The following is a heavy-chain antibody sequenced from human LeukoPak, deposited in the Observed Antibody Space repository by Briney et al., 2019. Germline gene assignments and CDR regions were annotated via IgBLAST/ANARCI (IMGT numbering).Heavy chain of an antibody. Sequence: GGSLRLSCAASGFTFSSYAMSWARQAPGKGLEWLSIIYSDGSTYYADSVKGRFTISRDNSKNTLYLQMNSLRAEDTAVYYCARRRSSGWYVDYWGQGTLVTVSS. J-gene: IGHJ4*02. V-gene: IGHV3-53*01. CDR2: IYSDGST. D-gene: IGHD6-19*01. CDR3: ARRRSSGWYVDY. CDR1: GFTFSSYA.